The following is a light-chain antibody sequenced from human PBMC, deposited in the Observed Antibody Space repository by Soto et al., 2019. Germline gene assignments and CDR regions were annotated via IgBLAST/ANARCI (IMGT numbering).Light chain of an antibody. J-gene: IGLJ2*01. CDR1: SRDVGGHNY. Sequence: QSVLTQPASVSGSPGQSITISCTGSSRDVGGHNYVSWYQQYAGKAPKLLIYEVSNRPSGVSNRFSGSKSGNTASLNISGLQSEDEANYYCSSYTTSSTLVFGGGTKLTVL. V-gene: IGLV2-14*01. CDR3: SSYTTSSTLV. CDR2: EVS.